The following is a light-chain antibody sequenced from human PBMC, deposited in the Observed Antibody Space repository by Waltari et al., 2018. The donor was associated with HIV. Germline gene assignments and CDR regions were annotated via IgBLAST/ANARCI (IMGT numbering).Light chain of an antibody. J-gene: IGLJ3*02. CDR1: STDITSHHF. CDR3: ASYTTSDFLL. Sequence: QSALTQPASVSGSPGQSITISCTGHSTDITSHHFISWYPPLPSTAPILRIYVVSLRPAGIPDRFSASKSGNTASLTVSGLQAEDEADYYCASYTTSDFLLFGGGTKLTVL. CDR2: VVS. V-gene: IGLV2-14*01.